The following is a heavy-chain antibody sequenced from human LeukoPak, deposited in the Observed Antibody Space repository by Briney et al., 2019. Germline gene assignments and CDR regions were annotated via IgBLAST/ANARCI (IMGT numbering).Heavy chain of an antibody. J-gene: IGHJ5*02. V-gene: IGHV4-59*01. Sequence: SETLSLTCTVSGGSISSYYWSWIRQPPGKGLEWIGYIYYSGSTNYNPSLKSRVTISVDTSKNQFSLKLSSVTAADTAVYYCARDDVEYWSSHHWFDPWGQGTLVTVSS. CDR1: GGSISSYY. CDR3: ARDDVEYWSSHHWFDP. D-gene: IGHD6-6*01. CDR2: IYYSGST.